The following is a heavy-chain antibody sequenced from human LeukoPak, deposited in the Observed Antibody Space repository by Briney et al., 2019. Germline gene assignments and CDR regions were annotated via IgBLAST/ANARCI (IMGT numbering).Heavy chain of an antibody. D-gene: IGHD3-22*01. V-gene: IGHV4-34*01. J-gene: IGHJ3*02. CDR2: INHSGNT. Sequence: SETLSLTCAVYGGSFSGYYWSWIRQPPGKGLEWIGEINHSGNTDYNPSLKSRVTISVDTSKNQFSLKLSSVTAADTAVYYCASCLSYYYDTSGHQVWDAFDIWGQGTMVTVSS. CDR3: ASCLSYYYDTSGHQVWDAFDI. CDR1: GGSFSGYY.